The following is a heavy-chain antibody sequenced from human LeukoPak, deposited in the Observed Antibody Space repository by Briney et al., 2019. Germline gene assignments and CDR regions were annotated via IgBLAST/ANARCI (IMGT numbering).Heavy chain of an antibody. CDR1: GGSISSGSYY. J-gene: IGHJ4*02. CDR3: ARAGNYYDSSGYYYALFDY. D-gene: IGHD3-22*01. Sequence: SQNLSLTCTVSGGSISSGSYYWSWIRQPAGKGLEWIGRIYTSGTNYNPSLKSRVTISVDTSKNQFSLKLTSVNAADTAVYYCARAGNYYDSSGYYYALFDYWGQGTLVTVSS. CDR2: IYTSGT. V-gene: IGHV4-61*02.